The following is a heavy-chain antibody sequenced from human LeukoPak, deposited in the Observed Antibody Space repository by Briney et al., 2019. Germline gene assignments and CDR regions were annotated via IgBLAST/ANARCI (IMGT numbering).Heavy chain of an antibody. CDR1: GYSFTSYW. V-gene: IGHV5-10-1*01. D-gene: IGHD6-13*01. J-gene: IGHJ4*02. CDR3: ARAPGYSSSWYAY. Sequence: GESLKISCKGSGYSFTSYWISWVRQMPGKGLEWMGRIDPSDSYTNYSPSFQGHVTISADKSISTAYLQWSSLKASDTAMYYCARAPGYSSSWYAYWGQGTLVTVSS. CDR2: IDPSDSYT.